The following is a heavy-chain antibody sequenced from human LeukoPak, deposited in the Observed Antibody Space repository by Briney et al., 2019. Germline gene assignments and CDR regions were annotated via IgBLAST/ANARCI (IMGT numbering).Heavy chain of an antibody. CDR2: IYYSGST. J-gene: IGHJ6*02. D-gene: IGHD5-24*01. V-gene: IGHV4-59*08. CDR3: ARLAVEMAYYYGMDV. Sequence: SETLSLTCTVSGGSISSYYWSWIRQPPGKGLEWSGYIYYSGSTNYNPSLKSRVTISVDPSKNQFSLKLSSVTAADTAVYYCARLAVEMAYYYGMDVWGQGTTVTVSS. CDR1: GGSISSYY.